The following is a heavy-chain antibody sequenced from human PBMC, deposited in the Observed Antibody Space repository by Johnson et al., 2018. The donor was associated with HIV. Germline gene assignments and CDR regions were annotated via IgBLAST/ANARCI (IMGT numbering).Heavy chain of an antibody. CDR3: ARDRYPPYDAFDI. CDR1: GFTFSSYA. CDR2: ISYDGSNK. Sequence: QVQLVESGGGVVQPGRSLRLSCAASGFTFSSYAMHWVRQAPGKGLEWVAVISYDGSNKYYADSVKGRFTISRDNSKNTLYLQMNSLRAEDTALFFCARDRYPPYDAFDIWGQGTMVTVSS. D-gene: IGHD1-1*01. V-gene: IGHV3-30-3*01. J-gene: IGHJ3*02.